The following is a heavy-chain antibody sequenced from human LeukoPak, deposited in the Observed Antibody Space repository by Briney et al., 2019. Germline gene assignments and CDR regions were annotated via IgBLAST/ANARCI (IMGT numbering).Heavy chain of an antibody. CDR2: ISYDGSNK. D-gene: IGHD2/OR15-2a*01. Sequence: PGGSLRLSCAASGFTFSSYGMHWVRQAPGKGLEWVAVISYDGSNKYYADSVKGRFTISRDNSKNTLYLQMNSLRAEDTAVYYCAKALIRRPFDIWGQGTMVTVSS. CDR3: AKALIRRPFDI. J-gene: IGHJ3*02. V-gene: IGHV3-30*18. CDR1: GFTFSSYG.